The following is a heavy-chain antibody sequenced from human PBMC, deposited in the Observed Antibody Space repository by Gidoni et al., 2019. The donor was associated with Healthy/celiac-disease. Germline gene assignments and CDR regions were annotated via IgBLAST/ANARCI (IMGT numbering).Heavy chain of an antibody. J-gene: IGHJ6*02. CDR1: GGSISSYY. D-gene: IGHD3-22*01. CDR3: ARDGYYYDSSGYPYYYYGMDV. V-gene: IGHV4-4*07. Sequence: QVQLQESGPGLVKPSETLSLTCTVPGGSISSYYWSWIRQPAGQGLEWIGRISTSGSTNYNPSLKSRVTMSVDTSKNQFSLKLSSVTAADTAVYYCARDGYYYDSSGYPYYYYGMDVWGQGTTVTVSS. CDR2: ISTSGST.